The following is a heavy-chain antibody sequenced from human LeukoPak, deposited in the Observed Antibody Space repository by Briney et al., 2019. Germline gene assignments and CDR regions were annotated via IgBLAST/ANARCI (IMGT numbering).Heavy chain of an antibody. J-gene: IGHJ4*02. D-gene: IGHD2-2*02. Sequence: PGGSLRLSCAASGFTFSKYWMTWVRQAPGKGLEWVANIKQDGKKINYVDSVKGRFTISRDNAKNSLYLQMNSLRAEDTAVYYCARDYGEYQLLYGWGQGTLVTVSS. CDR2: IKQDGKKI. V-gene: IGHV3-7*01. CDR3: ARDYGEYQLLYG. CDR1: GFTFSKYW.